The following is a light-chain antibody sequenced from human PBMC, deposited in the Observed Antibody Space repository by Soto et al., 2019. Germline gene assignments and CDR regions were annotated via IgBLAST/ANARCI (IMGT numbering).Light chain of an antibody. J-gene: IGKJ1*01. Sequence: DIQMTQSPSTLSESVGDRVTITCRASQSVSDWLAWYQQKPGKAPNLLIYRASHLESGVPSRFSGSGSGTEFFLTISSLQPDDFATYYCQQYTTYSVTFGQGTNVEIK. CDR1: QSVSDW. V-gene: IGKV1-5*03. CDR2: RAS. CDR3: QQYTTYSVT.